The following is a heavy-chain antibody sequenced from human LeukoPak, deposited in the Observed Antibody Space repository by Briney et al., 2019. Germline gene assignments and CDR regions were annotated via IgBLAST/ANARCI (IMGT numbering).Heavy chain of an antibody. D-gene: IGHD2/OR15-2a*01. Sequence: SETLSLTCTVSGGSISSGTYYWSWVRQPAGKVLESIGRIYSSGSTNYNPSLKSRVTISVDPSKNQFSLKLSSVTAADTAVYYCARGPYYADTPGAFDIWGQGTMVTVSS. CDR3: ARGPYYADTPGAFDI. CDR2: IYSSGST. J-gene: IGHJ3*02. V-gene: IGHV4-61*02. CDR1: GGSISSGTYY.